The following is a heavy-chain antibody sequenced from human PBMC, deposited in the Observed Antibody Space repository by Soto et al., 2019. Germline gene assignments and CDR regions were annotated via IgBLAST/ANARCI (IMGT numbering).Heavy chain of an antibody. CDR3: ARGSGSYGAFDI. J-gene: IGHJ3*02. V-gene: IGHV3-30-3*01. D-gene: IGHD1-26*01. CDR2: ISYDGSNK. Sequence: GGSLRLSCAASGFTFSSYAMHWVRQAPGKGLEWVAVISYDGSNKYYADSVKGRFTISRDNSKNTLYLQMNSLRAEDTAVYYCARGSGSYGAFDIWGQGTMVTVSS. CDR1: GFTFSSYA.